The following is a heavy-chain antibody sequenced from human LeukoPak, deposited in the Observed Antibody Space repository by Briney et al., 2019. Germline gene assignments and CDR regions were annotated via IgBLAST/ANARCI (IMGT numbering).Heavy chain of an antibody. CDR2: ISAYNGNT. V-gene: IGHV1-18*01. CDR3: ARCLSVPAAASLRYFDY. J-gene: IGHJ4*02. CDR1: GYTFTSYG. D-gene: IGHD2-2*01. Sequence: GASVKVSCKASGYTFTSYGISWVRQAPGQGLEWMGWISAYNGNTNYAQKLQGRVTMTTDTSTSTAYMELRSLRSDDTAVYYCARCLSVPAAASLRYFDYWGQGTLVTVSS.